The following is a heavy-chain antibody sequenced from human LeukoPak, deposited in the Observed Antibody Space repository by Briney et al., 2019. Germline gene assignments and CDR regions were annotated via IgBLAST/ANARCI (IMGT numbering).Heavy chain of an antibody. J-gene: IGHJ4*02. CDR1: GGSISSGGYY. CDR2: IYYSGST. CDR3: AREINEGLKDIVATIPTN. V-gene: IGHV4-31*03. D-gene: IGHD5-12*01. Sequence: SETLSLTCTVSGGSISSGGYYWSWIRQHPGKGLEWIGYIYYSGSTYYNPSLKSRVTISVDTSKNQFSLKLSSVTAADTAVYYCAREINEGLKDIVATIPTNWGQGTLVTVSS.